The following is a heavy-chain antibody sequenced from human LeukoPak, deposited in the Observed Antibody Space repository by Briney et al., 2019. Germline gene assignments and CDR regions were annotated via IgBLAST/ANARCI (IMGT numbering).Heavy chain of an antibody. V-gene: IGHV1-58*02. D-gene: IGHD4-17*01. CDR3: AAVTTTVTTGDY. Sequence: SVKVSCKASGFTFTTSAMQWVRQARGQRLEWIGWIVVGSGNTNYAQKFQERVTITRDMSTSTAYMELSSLRSEDTAVYYCAAVTTTVTTGDYWGQGTLVTVSS. J-gene: IGHJ4*02. CDR1: GFTFTTSA. CDR2: IVVGSGNT.